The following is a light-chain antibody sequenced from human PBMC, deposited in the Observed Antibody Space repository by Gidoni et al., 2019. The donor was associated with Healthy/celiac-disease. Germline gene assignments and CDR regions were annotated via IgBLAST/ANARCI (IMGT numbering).Light chain of an antibody. J-gene: IGKJ4*01. Sequence: IVLTQSPATLFLSPGERATLSCRASQSVSSYLAWYQQKPGQAPRLLIYDASNRATGIPARFSGSGSGTDFTLTISSLEPEDFAVYYCQQRSNWPLFGGGTKVEIK. CDR2: DAS. V-gene: IGKV3-11*01. CDR3: QQRSNWPL. CDR1: QSVSSY.